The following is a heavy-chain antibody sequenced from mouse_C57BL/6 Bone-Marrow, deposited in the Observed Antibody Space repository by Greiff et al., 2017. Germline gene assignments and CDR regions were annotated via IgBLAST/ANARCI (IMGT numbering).Heavy chain of an antibody. D-gene: IGHD2-5*01. J-gene: IGHJ3*01. Sequence: VQLQQPGAELVRPGSSVKLSCKASGYTFTSYWMHWVKQRPIQGLEWIGNIDPSNSETHYNQKFKDKATLTVDKSSSTAYMQLSSLTSEDSAVCYCARSSFYSNYEAYWGQGTLVTVSA. CDR1: GYTFTSYW. V-gene: IGHV1-52*01. CDR2: IDPSNSET. CDR3: ARSSFYSNYEAY.